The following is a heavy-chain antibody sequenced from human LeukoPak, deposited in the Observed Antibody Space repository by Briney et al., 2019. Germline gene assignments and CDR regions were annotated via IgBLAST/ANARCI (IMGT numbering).Heavy chain of an antibody. Sequence: GGSLRLSCAASGFTFSKYDMHWVRQAPGKGLEWVAFIRNDGSNKYHADSVKGRLTISRDNSKNTLYLQMNSLRAEDTAVYYCAKDGPYDYVWGSYRNTFDYWGQGTLVTVSS. V-gene: IGHV3-30*02. D-gene: IGHD3-16*02. CDR2: IRNDGSNK. CDR1: GFTFSKYD. J-gene: IGHJ4*02. CDR3: AKDGPYDYVWGSYRNTFDY.